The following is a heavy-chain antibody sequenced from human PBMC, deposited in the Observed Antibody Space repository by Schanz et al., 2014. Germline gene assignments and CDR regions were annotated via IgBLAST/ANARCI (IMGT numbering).Heavy chain of an antibody. D-gene: IGHD5-18*01. CDR2: ISAQKGDT. CDR3: TRGGYSYALSAFDI. V-gene: IGHV1-18*01. CDR1: GYTFISYG. Sequence: QVQLVQSGAEVKKPGASVKVSCKASGYTFISYGIKWVRQAPGQGLEWMGWISAQKGDTRYAQKMQGRVTMTTDTSTGTAYMELRSLRSDDTALYYCTRGGYSYALSAFDIWGQGTMVTVSS. J-gene: IGHJ3*02.